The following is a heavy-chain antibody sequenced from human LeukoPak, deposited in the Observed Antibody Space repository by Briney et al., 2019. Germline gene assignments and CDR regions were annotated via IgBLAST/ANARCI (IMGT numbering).Heavy chain of an antibody. CDR1: GDSIGSYY. V-gene: IGHV4-59*01. D-gene: IGHD5-12*01. J-gene: IGHJ2*01. CDR3: ARYRQDVRLVVARMYRYFDL. Sequence: SETLSLTCTVSGDSIGSYYWSWIRQPPGRGLEWIGYIYDSGSTNYNPSLKSRVTISVDTSKKQFSLKLNSVTAADTAVYYCARYRQDVRLVVARMYRYFDLWGRGTLVAVSS. CDR2: IYDSGST.